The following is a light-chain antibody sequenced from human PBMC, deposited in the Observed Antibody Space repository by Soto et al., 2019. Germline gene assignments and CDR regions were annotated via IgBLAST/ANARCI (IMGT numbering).Light chain of an antibody. CDR1: QSVNNN. CDR3: QQYNNWPPYT. CDR2: DAS. V-gene: IGKV3-15*01. J-gene: IGKJ2*01. Sequence: EIVMTQSPATLSVSPGERVTLSCRASQSVNNNLAWYQQKPGQAPRLLIYDASTRATGIPVRFSGSGSGTAFTLTISGLQSEDFAVYYCQQYNNWPPYTFGQGTKLEIK.